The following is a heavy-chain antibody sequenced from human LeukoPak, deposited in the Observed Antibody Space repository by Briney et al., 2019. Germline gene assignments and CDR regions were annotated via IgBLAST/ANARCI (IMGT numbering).Heavy chain of an antibody. D-gene: IGHD6-19*01. Sequence: SETLSLTCAVSGGSLGSSNWWSWVRQPPGKGLEWIGEIYHSGSTNYNPSLKSRVTISVDKSKNQFSLKLSSVTAADTAVYYCARVPRKGIAVAGTVDYWGQGTLVTVSS. V-gene: IGHV4-4*02. CDR2: IYHSGST. J-gene: IGHJ4*02. CDR1: GGSLGSSNW. CDR3: ARVPRKGIAVAGTVDY.